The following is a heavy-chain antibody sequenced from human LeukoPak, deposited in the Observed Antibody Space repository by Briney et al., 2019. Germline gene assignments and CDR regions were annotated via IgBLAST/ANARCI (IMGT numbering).Heavy chain of an antibody. V-gene: IGHV3-33*01. Sequence: GGSLRLSCAASGFTFSSYGMHWVRQAPGKGLEWVAVIWYDGSNKYYADSVKGRVTISRDNSKNTLYLQMNSLRAEDTAVYYCARDRRGWQNYYMDVWGKGTTVTVSS. CDR2: IWYDGSNK. CDR1: GFTFSSYG. J-gene: IGHJ6*03. CDR3: ARDRRGWQNYYMDV. D-gene: IGHD6-19*01.